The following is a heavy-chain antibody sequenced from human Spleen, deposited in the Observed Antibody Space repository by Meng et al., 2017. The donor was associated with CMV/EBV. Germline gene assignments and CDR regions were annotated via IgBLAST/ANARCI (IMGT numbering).Heavy chain of an antibody. CDR3: ARQDSSGAWFDP. J-gene: IGHJ5*02. CDR1: GGSIDSGAYY. D-gene: IGHD3-22*01. Sequence: TASGGSIDSGAYYWTWIRQHPGKGLEWIGYIYYTGNTYYNPSLQNRVSISLDTSKNQFSLKLRSVTAADTAVYYCARQDSSGAWFDPWGQGTLVTVSS. CDR2: IYYTGNT. V-gene: IGHV4-31*03.